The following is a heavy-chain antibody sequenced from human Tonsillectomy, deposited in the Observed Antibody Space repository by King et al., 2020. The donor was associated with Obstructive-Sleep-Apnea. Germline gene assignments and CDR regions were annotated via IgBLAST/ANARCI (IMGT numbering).Heavy chain of an antibody. D-gene: IGHD1-26*01. CDR1: GFTFSSYG. V-gene: IGHV3-30*02. J-gene: IGHJ6*02. CDR2: IRYDGTNK. CDR3: AKDPDTGNYPGSGGMDV. Sequence: VQLVESGGGVVQPGGSLRLSCAASGFTFSSYGMHWVRQAPGKGLEWVAFIRYDGTNKYYADSVKGRFTISRDNSKNTLYLQMNSLRAEDTAVYYCAKDPDTGNYPGSGGMDVWGQGTTVTVSS.